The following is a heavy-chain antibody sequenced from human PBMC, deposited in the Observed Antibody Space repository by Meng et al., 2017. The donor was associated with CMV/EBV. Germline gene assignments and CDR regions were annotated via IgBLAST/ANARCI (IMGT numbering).Heavy chain of an antibody. D-gene: IGHD3-3*01. CDR1: GFTFSSYS. CDR3: ARQYDDFWRGPFGLNYYGMDV. Sequence: GESLKTSCAASGFTFSSYSMNWARQAPGKGLGWVSSISSSSSYIYYADSVKGRFTIPRENAKNALYLQMNSLRGEDTAVYYWARQYDDFWRGPFGLNYYGMDVWGQGTTVTVSS. CDR2: ISSSSSYI. J-gene: IGHJ6*02. V-gene: IGHV3-21*01.